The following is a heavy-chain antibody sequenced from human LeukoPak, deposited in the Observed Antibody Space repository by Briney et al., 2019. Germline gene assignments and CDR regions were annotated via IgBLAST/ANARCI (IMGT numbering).Heavy chain of an antibody. J-gene: IGHJ4*02. CDR3: ARARTSTSSAGSCYPN. V-gene: IGHV3-7*01. CDR1: GFAFSNYR. Sequence: GGSLRLSCAASGFAFSNYRMTWVRQAPGKGLEWVANIKQDESEKYYVDSVKGRFTISRDNAQNSLYLQMNSLTVEDTAVYYCARARTSTSSAGSCYPNWGQGTLVTVSS. CDR2: IKQDESEK. D-gene: IGHD2-15*01.